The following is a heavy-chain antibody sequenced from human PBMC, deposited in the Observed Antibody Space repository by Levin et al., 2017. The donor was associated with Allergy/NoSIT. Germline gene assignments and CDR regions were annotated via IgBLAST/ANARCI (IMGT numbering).Heavy chain of an antibody. J-gene: IGHJ6*03. V-gene: IGHV4-34*01. CDR2: INHSGST. CDR1: GGSFSGYY. D-gene: IGHD6-13*01. Sequence: PSETLSLTCAVYGGSFSGYYWSWIRQPPGKVLEWIGEINHSGSTNYNPSLKSRVTISVDTSKNQFSLKLSSVTAADTAVYYCARGQYGYSSSWYVTPHRYYYYMDGWGKGTTVTVSS. CDR3: ARGQYGYSSSWYVTPHRYYYYMDG.